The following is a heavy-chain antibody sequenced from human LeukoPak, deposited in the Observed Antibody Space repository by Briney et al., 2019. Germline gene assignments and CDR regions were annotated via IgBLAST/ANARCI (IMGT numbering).Heavy chain of an antibody. CDR3: ARDLTINSGNFDL. V-gene: IGHV4-59*01. J-gene: IGHJ2*01. Sequence: PSETLSLTCTVSGGSISSYYWSRIRQPPGKGLEWIGYIYYSGSTNYNPSLKSRVTISVDTSKNQFSLKLSSVTAADTAVYYCARDLTINSGNFDLWGRGTLVTVSS. CDR1: GGSISSYY. D-gene: IGHD4-23*01. CDR2: IYYSGST.